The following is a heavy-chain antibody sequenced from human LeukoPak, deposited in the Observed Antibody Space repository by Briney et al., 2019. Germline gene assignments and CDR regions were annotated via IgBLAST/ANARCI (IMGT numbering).Heavy chain of an antibody. Sequence: GGSLRLSCAASGFAFTSYVMNWVRQPPGKGLEWISYIGTRGTTMYYADSVKGRFTISRDNAKNSLYLQMNSLRDEDTAIYYCARGRGSSWGQGTLVTVSS. CDR3: ARGRGSS. V-gene: IGHV3-48*02. D-gene: IGHD2-21*01. CDR1: GFAFTSYV. J-gene: IGHJ5*02. CDR2: IGTRGTTM.